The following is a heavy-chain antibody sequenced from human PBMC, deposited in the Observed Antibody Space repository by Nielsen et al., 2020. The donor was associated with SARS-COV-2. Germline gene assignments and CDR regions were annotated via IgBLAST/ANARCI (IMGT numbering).Heavy chain of an antibody. Sequence: GGSLRLSCAASGFTFSSYGMHWVRQAPGKGLEWVAVISYDGSNKYYADSVKGRFTISRDNSKNTLYLQMNSLRAEDTAVYYCAKDREYSSSWSYYYGMDVWGQGTTVTVSS. CDR2: ISYDGSNK. V-gene: IGHV3-30*18. CDR3: AKDREYSSSWSYYYGMDV. D-gene: IGHD6-13*01. CDR1: GFTFSSYG. J-gene: IGHJ6*02.